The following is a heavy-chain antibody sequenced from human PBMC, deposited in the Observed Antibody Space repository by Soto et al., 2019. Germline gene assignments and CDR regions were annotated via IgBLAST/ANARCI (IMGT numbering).Heavy chain of an antibody. CDR2: FDPEDGET. D-gene: IGHD5-18*01. J-gene: IGHJ3*02. Sequence: ASVKVSCQVSGYTLTELSMHWVRQAPGKGLEWMGGFDPEDGETIYAQKFQGRVTMTEDTSTDTAYMELSSLRSEDTAVYYCATAHIQLWFYDTWGQGTMVTVSS. CDR3: ATAHIQLWFYDT. CDR1: GYTLTELS. V-gene: IGHV1-24*01.